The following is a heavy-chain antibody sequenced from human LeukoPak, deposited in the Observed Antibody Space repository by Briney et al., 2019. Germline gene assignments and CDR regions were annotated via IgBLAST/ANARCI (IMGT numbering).Heavy chain of an antibody. CDR2: IYHSGST. D-gene: IGHD3-22*01. CDR3: ARDLSSRGYNWFDP. J-gene: IGHJ5*02. Sequence: ASETLSLTCTVSGGSISSGGYYWSWIRQPPGKGLEWIGYIYHSGSTYYNPSLKSRVIISIDTSKNHFSLRLSSVTAADTAVYYCARDLSSRGYNWFDPWGQGTLVTVSS. V-gene: IGHV4-30-2*05. CDR1: GGSISSGGYY.